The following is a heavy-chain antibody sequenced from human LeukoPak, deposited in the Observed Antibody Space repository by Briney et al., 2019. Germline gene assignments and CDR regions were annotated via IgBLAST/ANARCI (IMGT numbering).Heavy chain of an antibody. V-gene: IGHV5-10-1*01. D-gene: IGHD3-9*01. J-gene: IGHJ3*02. Sequence: GESLKISWKGSGYSFTSYWSSWVRQMPGKGLEWRGRIDPSDSYTNYSPSFQGHVTISADKSISTAYLQWSSLKASDTAMYYCARHYDILTGYPLDAFDIWGQGTMVTVSS. CDR1: GYSFTSYW. CDR3: ARHYDILTGYPLDAFDI. CDR2: IDPSDSYT.